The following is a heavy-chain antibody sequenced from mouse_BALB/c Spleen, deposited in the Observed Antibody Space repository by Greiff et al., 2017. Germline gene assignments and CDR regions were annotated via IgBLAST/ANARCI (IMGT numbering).Heavy chain of an antibody. CDR2: INPYNDGT. Sequence: EVQLQQSGPELVKPGASVKMSCKASGYTFTSYVMHWVKQKPGQGLEWIGYINPYNDGTKYNEKFKGKATLTSDKSSSTAYMELSSLTSEDSAVYYCARSWAYWYFDVWGEGTTVTVSS. J-gene: IGHJ1*01. CDR3: ARSWAYWYFDV. D-gene: IGHD4-1*01. V-gene: IGHV1-14*01. CDR1: GYTFTSYV.